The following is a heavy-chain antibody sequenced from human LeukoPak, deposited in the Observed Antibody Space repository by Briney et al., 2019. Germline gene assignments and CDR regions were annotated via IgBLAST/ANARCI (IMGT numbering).Heavy chain of an antibody. J-gene: IGHJ4*02. Sequence: ASVKVSSKASGYTFTSYYMHWVRQAPGQGLEWMGLINPSGGSTSYAQKFQGRVIMTRDTSTSTVYMELSSLRSEDTAVYYCAREGSGSYFNPSRDFDYWGQGTLVTVSS. CDR1: GYTFTSYY. V-gene: IGHV1-46*01. D-gene: IGHD1-26*01. CDR2: INPSGGST. CDR3: AREGSGSYFNPSRDFDY.